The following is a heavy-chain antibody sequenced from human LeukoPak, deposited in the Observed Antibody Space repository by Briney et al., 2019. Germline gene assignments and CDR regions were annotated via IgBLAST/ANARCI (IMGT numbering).Heavy chain of an antibody. Sequence: SVKVSCKASGGTFSSYAISWVRRAPGQGLEWMGGIIPIFGTANYAQKFQGRVTITADESTSTAYMELSSLRSEDTAVYYCARAATMAHYYYYYGMDVWGKGTTVTVSS. CDR1: GGTFSSYA. V-gene: IGHV1-69*13. J-gene: IGHJ6*04. D-gene: IGHD3-10*01. CDR2: IIPIFGTA. CDR3: ARAATMAHYYYYYGMDV.